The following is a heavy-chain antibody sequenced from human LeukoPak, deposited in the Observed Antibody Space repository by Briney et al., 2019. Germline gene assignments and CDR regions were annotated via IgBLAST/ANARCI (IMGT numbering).Heavy chain of an antibody. D-gene: IGHD2-21*02. J-gene: IGHJ4*02. CDR2: IIPIFGTA. CDR3: ARETTLVTAHAFDY. Sequence: GASVKVSCKASGGTFSSYAISWVRQAPGQGLEWMGGIIPIFGTANYAQKFQGRVTITADESTCTAYMELSSLRSEDTAVYYCARETTLVTAHAFDYWGQGTLVTVSS. CDR1: GGTFSSYA. V-gene: IGHV1-69*13.